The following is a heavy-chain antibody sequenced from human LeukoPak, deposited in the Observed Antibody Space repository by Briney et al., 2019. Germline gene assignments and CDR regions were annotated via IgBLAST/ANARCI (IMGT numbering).Heavy chain of an antibody. CDR3: AKGVTATRPDYFDN. CDR2: ISGSARST. J-gene: IGHJ4*02. Sequence: GGSLRLSCAASGFTFSSYAISWVRQAPGKGLGWVLTISGSARSTYTAECVGGRYPVARDNSKNTLSLQMNRLTAEDTAVYFCAKGVTATRPDYFDNWGQGTLVSVSS. CDR1: GFTFSSYA. D-gene: IGHD1-20*01. V-gene: IGHV3-23*01.